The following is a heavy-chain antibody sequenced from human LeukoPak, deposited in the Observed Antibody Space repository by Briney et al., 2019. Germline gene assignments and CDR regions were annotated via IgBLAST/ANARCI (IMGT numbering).Heavy chain of an antibody. V-gene: IGHV1-2*02. CDR3: ARTMTTGTTHGELDF. J-gene: IGHJ4*02. CDR1: GYTFTSYA. D-gene: IGHD4-17*01. CDR2: INPNSGGT. Sequence: GASVKVSCKASGYTFTSYAMHWVRQAPGQGLEWMGWINPNSGGTNYAQKFQGRVTMTRDTSISTAYMELRNLISDDTAVYYCARTMTTGTTHGELDFWGQGTLVTVSS.